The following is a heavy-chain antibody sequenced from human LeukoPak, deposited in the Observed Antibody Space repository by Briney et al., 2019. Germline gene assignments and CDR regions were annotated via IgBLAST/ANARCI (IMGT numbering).Heavy chain of an antibody. J-gene: IGHJ4*02. CDR1: GFTFSSYG. Sequence: GGSLRLSCAASGFTFSSYGMHWVRQAPGKGLEWVAFIRYDGSNKYCADSVKGRFTISRDNSKNTLYLQMNSLRAEDTAVYYCAKDHRAYGDYAFDYWGQGTLVTVSS. D-gene: IGHD4-17*01. CDR3: AKDHRAYGDYAFDY. CDR2: IRYDGSNK. V-gene: IGHV3-30*02.